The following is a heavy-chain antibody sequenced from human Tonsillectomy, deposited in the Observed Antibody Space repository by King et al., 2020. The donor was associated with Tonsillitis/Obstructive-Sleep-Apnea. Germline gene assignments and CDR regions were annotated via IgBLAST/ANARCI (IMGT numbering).Heavy chain of an antibody. V-gene: IGHV4-39*01. CDR3: ARPKGRYCSSTSCRNWFDP. CDR1: GGSISSSSYN. CDR2: IYYSGST. D-gene: IGHD2-2*01. J-gene: IGHJ5*02. Sequence: LQLQESGPGLVKPSETLSLTCTVSGGSISSSSYNWGWIRQPPGKGLEWIGSIYYSGSTYYNPSLKSRVTISVDTSKNQFSLKLSSVTAADTAVYYCARPKGRYCSSTSCRNWFDPWGQGTLVTVSS.